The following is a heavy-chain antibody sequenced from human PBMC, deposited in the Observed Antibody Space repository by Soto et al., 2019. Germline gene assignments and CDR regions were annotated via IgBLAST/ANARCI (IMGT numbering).Heavy chain of an antibody. J-gene: IGHJ3*02. CDR1: GYTFTSYG. V-gene: IGHV1-18*01. D-gene: IGHD3-10*01. CDR2: ISAYNGNT. CDR3: ARSYYYCSGTQKAFDI. Sequence: ASVKVSCKASGYTFTSYGISWVRQAPGQGLEWMGWISAYNGNTNYAQKLQGRVTMTTDTSTSTAYMELRSLRSDDTAVYYCARSYYYCSGTQKAFDIWGQGTMVTVSS.